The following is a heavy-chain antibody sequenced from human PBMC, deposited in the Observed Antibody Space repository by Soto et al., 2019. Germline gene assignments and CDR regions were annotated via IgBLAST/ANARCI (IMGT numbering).Heavy chain of an antibody. Sequence: SGPTLVNPTQTLTLTCTFSGFSLSTGGVGVGWIRQPPGKALEWLALIYWDDDKRYSPSLKSRLTVTRDTSKNQLVLTMSNMVPVDTATYFCAHCRFGGDCLRSYSSHYYFGMDVWGQGTTVTVSS. J-gene: IGHJ6*02. CDR2: IYWDDDK. CDR3: AHCRFGGDCLRSYSSHYYFGMDV. CDR1: GFSLSTGGVG. V-gene: IGHV2-5*02. D-gene: IGHD2-21*02.